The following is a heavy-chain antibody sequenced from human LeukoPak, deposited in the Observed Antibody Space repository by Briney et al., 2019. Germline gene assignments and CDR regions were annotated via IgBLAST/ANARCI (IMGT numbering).Heavy chain of an antibody. V-gene: IGHV3-74*01. D-gene: IGHD6-13*01. Sequence: GGSLRLSCAASGFTFSSFWMHWVRHAPGKGLVWVSRINSDGSSTSYADSVKGRFTISRDNAKNSLYLQMNSLRAEDTAVYYCARDLQQQLVREGYFDYWGQGTLVTVSS. CDR2: INSDGSST. CDR1: GFTFSSFW. J-gene: IGHJ4*02. CDR3: ARDLQQQLVREGYFDY.